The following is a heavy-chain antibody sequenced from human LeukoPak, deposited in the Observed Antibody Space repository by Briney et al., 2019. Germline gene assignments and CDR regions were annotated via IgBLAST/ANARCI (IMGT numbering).Heavy chain of an antibody. CDR2: IYYSGST. V-gene: IGHV4-39*01. J-gene: IGHJ6*03. CDR3: SRHERDGGNSRYYYYYMHV. D-gene: IGHD4-23*01. Sequence: SETLSLTSTVSGGSISTSRYYWGWIRQPPGKGLEWIGNIYYSGSTYYNPSLKSRVTIFVDTSKNQFSLELSSVTAADTAVYYWSRHERDGGNSRYYYYYMHVWGKGTTVTVSS. CDR1: GGSISTSRYY.